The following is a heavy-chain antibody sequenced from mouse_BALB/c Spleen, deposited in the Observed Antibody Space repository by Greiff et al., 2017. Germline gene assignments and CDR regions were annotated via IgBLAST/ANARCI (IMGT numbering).Heavy chain of an antibody. J-gene: IGHJ2*01. CDR3: ARHYRDYFDY. D-gene: IGHD2-14*01. Sequence: EVKVEESGGGLVKPGGSLKLSCAASGFAFSSYDMSWVRQTPEKRLEWVAYISSGGGSTYYPDTVKGRFTISRDNAKNTLYLQMSSLKSEDTAMYYCARHYRDYFDYWGQGTTLTVSS. V-gene: IGHV5-12-1*01. CDR1: GFAFSSYD. CDR2: ISSGGGST.